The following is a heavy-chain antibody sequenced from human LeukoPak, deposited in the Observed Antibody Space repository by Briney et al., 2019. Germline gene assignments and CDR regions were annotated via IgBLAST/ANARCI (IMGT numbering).Heavy chain of an antibody. Sequence: ASVKVSCKASGYSFTGHYLHWVRQAPGQGLEWMGWIHPNTGGTNYAQRFQGRVTMTRDTSISTAYMELSRLRSDDTALNYCAKVVAITINYWGQGTLVTVSS. CDR2: IHPNTGGT. CDR1: GYSFTGHY. J-gene: IGHJ4*02. CDR3: AKVVAITINY. V-gene: IGHV1-2*02. D-gene: IGHD3-3*01.